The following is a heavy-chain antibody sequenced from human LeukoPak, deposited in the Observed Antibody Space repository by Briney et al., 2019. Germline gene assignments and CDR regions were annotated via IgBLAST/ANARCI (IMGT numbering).Heavy chain of an antibody. CDR3: ASLLFVDTSVGY. J-gene: IGHJ4*02. CDR1: GYTFTTYY. D-gene: IGHD5-18*01. V-gene: IGHV1-46*01. CDR2: IDPSGGRT. Sequence: ASVKVSCKASGYTFTTYYMHWARQAPGQGLEWMGIIDPSGGRTRYAQKFQGRVTMTRDTSTSTVYMELSSLRSEDTAVYYCASLLFVDTSVGYWGQGTLVTVSS.